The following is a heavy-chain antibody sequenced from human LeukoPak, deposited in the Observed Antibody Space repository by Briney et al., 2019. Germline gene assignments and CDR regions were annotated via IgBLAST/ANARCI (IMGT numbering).Heavy chain of an antibody. Sequence: ASVKVSCKTSGYTFNNFGITWVRQAPGQGLEWMGWINPNSGGTDYAQKFQGRVTMTRDTSISTAYMELSRLRSDDTAVYYCARDPPKLAAAGRDAFDIWGQGTMVTVSS. D-gene: IGHD6-13*01. CDR1: GYTFNNFG. V-gene: IGHV1-2*02. J-gene: IGHJ3*02. CDR3: ARDPPKLAAAGRDAFDI. CDR2: INPNSGGT.